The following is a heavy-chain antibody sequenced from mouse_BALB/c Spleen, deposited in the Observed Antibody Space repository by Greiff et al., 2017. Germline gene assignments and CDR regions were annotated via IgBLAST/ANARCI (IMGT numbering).Heavy chain of an antibody. CDR1: GFTFSSYA. J-gene: IGHJ1*01. D-gene: IGHD1-1*01. CDR2: ISSGGST. CDR3: ARGVYGSSSYWYFDV. V-gene: IGHV5-6-5*01. Sequence: EVMLVESGGGLVKPGGSLKLSCAASGFTFSSYAMSWVRQTPEKRLEWVASISSGGSTYYPDSVKGRFTISRDNARNILYLQMSSLRSEDTAMYYCARGVYGSSSYWYFDVWGAGTTVTVSS.